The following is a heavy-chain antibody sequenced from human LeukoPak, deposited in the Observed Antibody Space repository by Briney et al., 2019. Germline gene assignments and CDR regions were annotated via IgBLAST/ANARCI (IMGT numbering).Heavy chain of an antibody. CDR3: ATQPEWLAPYDY. CDR2: MNPNSGNT. J-gene: IGHJ4*02. Sequence: ASVKVSCKASGYTFTSYDINWVRQATGQGLEWMGWMNPNSGNTGYAQKFQGRVTITADKSTSTAYMELSSLRSEDTAVYYCATQPEWLAPYDYWGQGTLVTVSS. D-gene: IGHD6-19*01. V-gene: IGHV1-8*01. CDR1: GYTFTSYD.